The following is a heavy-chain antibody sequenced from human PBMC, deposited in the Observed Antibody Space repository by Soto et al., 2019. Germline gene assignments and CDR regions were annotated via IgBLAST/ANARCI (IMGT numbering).Heavy chain of an antibody. CDR3: ARILITFGGGPYGMDV. CDR1: GGSISSGGYS. D-gene: IGHD3-16*01. V-gene: IGHV4-30-2*01. J-gene: IGHJ6*02. Sequence: PSETLSLTCAVSGGSISSGGYSWSWIRQPPGKGLEWIGYIYHSGSTYYNPSLKSRVTISVDRSKSQFSLKLSSVTAADKAVYYSARILITFGGGPYGMDVWSQGXTVTVSS. CDR2: IYHSGST.